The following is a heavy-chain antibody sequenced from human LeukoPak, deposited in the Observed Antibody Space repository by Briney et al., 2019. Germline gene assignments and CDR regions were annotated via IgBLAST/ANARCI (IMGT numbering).Heavy chain of an antibody. J-gene: IGHJ4*02. Sequence: PSETLSLTCTVSGGSISSYYWSWIRQPAGKGLEWIGRIYTSGSTNYNPSLKSRVTMSVDTSKNQFSLKLSSVTAADTAVYYCARGGEYSSSSGLFDCWGQGTLVSVSS. D-gene: IGHD6-6*01. CDR3: ARGGEYSSSSGLFDC. CDR2: IYTSGST. V-gene: IGHV4-4*07. CDR1: GGSISSYY.